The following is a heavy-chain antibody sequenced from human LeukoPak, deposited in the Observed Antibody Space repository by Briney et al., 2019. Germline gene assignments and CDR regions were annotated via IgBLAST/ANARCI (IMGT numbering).Heavy chain of an antibody. V-gene: IGHV4-61*01. CDR3: ARDRYTINWFDP. CDR1: GGSVSSVSYY. Sequence: PSETLSLTCTVSGGSVSSVSYYWSWIRQPPGKGLEWIGYIYYSGSTNYNPSLKSRVTMSVDTSKNQFSLRLSSVTAADTAVYYCARDRYTINWFDPWGQGTLVTASS. D-gene: IGHD2-2*02. CDR2: IYYSGST. J-gene: IGHJ5*02.